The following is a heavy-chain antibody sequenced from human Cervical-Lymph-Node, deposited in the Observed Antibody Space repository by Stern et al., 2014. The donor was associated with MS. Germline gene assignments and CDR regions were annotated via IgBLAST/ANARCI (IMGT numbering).Heavy chain of an antibody. V-gene: IGHV5-51*01. CDR3: ARHVQGFDY. CDR2: IYPYDYDT. Sequence: EVPLVPSGAEVKKPGESLKISCKLSGYSFTIYYIAWVRQMPGKGLEWMGVIYPYDYDTTYSPSFQGQVTISADKSITTAYLQWSSLRASDTAMYYCARHVQGFDYWGQGTLVTVSS. J-gene: IGHJ4*02. CDR1: GYSFTIYY.